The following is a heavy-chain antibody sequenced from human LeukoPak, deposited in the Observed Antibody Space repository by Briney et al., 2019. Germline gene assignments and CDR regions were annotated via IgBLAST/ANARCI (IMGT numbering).Heavy chain of an antibody. CDR2: INIGGTNT. Sequence: GGSLRLSCAASGFTFNDYYMSWIRQAPGKGLEWLSYINIGGTNTHYPDSVKGRFTISSDNAKKSLYLEMNNLRVEDTAIYYCAKASWVSNVDAVLWGQGTLVTVSS. CDR1: GFTFNDYY. D-gene: IGHD1-1*01. CDR3: AKASWVSNVDAVL. V-gene: IGHV3-11*01. J-gene: IGHJ4*02.